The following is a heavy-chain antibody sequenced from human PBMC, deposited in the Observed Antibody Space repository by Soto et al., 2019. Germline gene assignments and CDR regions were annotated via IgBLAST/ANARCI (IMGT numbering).Heavy chain of an antibody. CDR2: IRSKANSYAT. CDR3: TLLRFPDSSYYYYYCGMDV. V-gene: IGHV3-73*01. Sequence: PGGSLRLSCAASGFTFSGSAMHWVRQASGKGLEWVGRIRSKANSYATAYAASVKGRFTISRDDSKNTAYLQMNSLKTEDTAVYYCTLLRFPDSSYYYYYCGMDVWGQGTTVTVSS. CDR1: GFTFSGSA. D-gene: IGHD4-17*01. J-gene: IGHJ6*02.